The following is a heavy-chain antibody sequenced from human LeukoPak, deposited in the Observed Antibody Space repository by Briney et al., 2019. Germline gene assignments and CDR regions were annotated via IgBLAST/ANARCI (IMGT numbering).Heavy chain of an antibody. V-gene: IGHV3-48*01. D-gene: IGHD6-13*01. J-gene: IGHJ4*02. Sequence: GGSLRLSCAASGFTFNSYTMNWVRQAPGQGLEWVSFISSGSDTIYYADSVKGRFTISRDNAKNSLSLQMNSLSAEDTAVYYCARADSSSWVFDYWGQGTLVTVSS. CDR2: ISSGSDTI. CDR1: GFTFNSYT. CDR3: ARADSSSWVFDY.